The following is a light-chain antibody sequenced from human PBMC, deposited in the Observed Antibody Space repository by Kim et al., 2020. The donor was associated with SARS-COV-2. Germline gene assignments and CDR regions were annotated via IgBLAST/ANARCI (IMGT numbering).Light chain of an antibody. CDR1: QSVGTS. V-gene: IGKV3-11*01. J-gene: IGKJ4*01. CDR3: RLRSDWPLT. CDR2: DAS. Sequence: DIVLTPSPATLSLSPGERASLSCRASQSVGTSLVWYQQKVGQAPRLLIDDASKRATDIPAKFSGSGSGTVFTLTISNLESEDFAVYYCRLRSDWPLTFGGWTKVDIK.